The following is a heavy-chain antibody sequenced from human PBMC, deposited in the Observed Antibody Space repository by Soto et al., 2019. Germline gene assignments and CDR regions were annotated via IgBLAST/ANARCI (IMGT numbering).Heavy chain of an antibody. CDR3: ARVERGTATTVVDAFDI. CDR1: GESFSGYY. J-gene: IGHJ3*02. Sequence: SETLSLTCAVYGESFSGYYWSWIRQPPGKGLEWIGEMNHSGSTHYNPSLKSRVTISVDTSKNQFSLKMSSVTAADTALYYCARVERGTATTVVDAFDIWGPGTMVTVSS. D-gene: IGHD1-1*01. CDR2: MNHSGST. V-gene: IGHV4-34*01.